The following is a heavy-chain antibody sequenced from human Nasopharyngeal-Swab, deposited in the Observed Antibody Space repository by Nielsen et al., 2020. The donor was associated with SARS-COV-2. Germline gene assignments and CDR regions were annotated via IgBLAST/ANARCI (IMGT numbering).Heavy chain of an antibody. Sequence: ASVKVSCKASGYTFTSYAMNWVRQAPGQGLEWMGWINTNTGNPTYAQGFTGRFVFSLDTSVSTAYLQISSLKAEDTAVYYCRMELSDLYDAFDIWGQGTMVTVSS. CDR2: INTNTGNP. J-gene: IGHJ3*02. CDR3: RMELSDLYDAFDI. V-gene: IGHV7-4-1*02. D-gene: IGHD1-26*01. CDR1: GYTFTSYA.